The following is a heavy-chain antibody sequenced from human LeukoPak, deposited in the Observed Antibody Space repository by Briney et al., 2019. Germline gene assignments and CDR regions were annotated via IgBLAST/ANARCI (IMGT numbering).Heavy chain of an antibody. Sequence: ALVKVSCEASGYTFTSYGISWVRQAPGQGLEWMGWVSAYNGNTNYAQKLQGRVTMTTDTSTSTAYMELRSLRSDDTAVYYCARDSRGYSYGPDAFDIWGQGTMVTVSS. CDR1: GYTFTSYG. CDR3: ARDSRGYSYGPDAFDI. CDR2: VSAYNGNT. D-gene: IGHD5-18*01. J-gene: IGHJ3*02. V-gene: IGHV1-18*01.